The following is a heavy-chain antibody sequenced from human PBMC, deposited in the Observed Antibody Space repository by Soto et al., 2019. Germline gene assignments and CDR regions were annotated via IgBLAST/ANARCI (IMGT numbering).Heavy chain of an antibody. D-gene: IGHD3-3*01. V-gene: IGHV3-30-3*01. CDR1: GFTFTTYS. J-gene: IGHJ4*02. CDR2: MSSDGSNT. Sequence: QVQLVESGGGVVQPGRSLRLSCVASGFTFTTYSMQWVRQAPGKGLEWVAVMSSDGSNTYYADYVKGRFTISRDNSKNTLYLQMRSLRAEDTAVYFCARDVWSEGVGARFDYWGKGTLVTVSS. CDR3: ARDVWSEGVGARFDY.